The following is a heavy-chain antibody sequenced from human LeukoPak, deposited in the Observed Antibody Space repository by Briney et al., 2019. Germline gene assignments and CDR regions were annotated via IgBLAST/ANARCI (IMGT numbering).Heavy chain of an antibody. CDR1: GFTFSNYW. D-gene: IGHD3-9*01. J-gene: IGHJ4*02. Sequence: PGGSLRLSCAASGFTFSNYWMGWVRQAPGKGLEWVANIKQDGSEIYYVDSVKGRFTISRDAAKDSLYLQMNSLRAEDTAVYYCASHSLRYFDWSPFDYWGQGTLVTVSS. V-gene: IGHV3-7*03. CDR3: ASHSLRYFDWSPFDY. CDR2: IKQDGSEI.